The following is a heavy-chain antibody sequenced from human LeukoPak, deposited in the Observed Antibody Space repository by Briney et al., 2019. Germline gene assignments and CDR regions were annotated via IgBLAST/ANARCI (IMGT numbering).Heavy chain of an antibody. Sequence: GGSLRLSCAASGFTFSSYAMSWVRQAPGKGLEWVSGISGSGGSTYYADSVKGRFTISRDNSKNTLYLQINSLRAEDTAVYYCAKDCRSVANCYHDYWGQGTLVTVSS. J-gene: IGHJ4*02. CDR1: GFTFSSYA. CDR2: ISGSGGST. V-gene: IGHV3-23*01. CDR3: AKDCRSVANCYHDY. D-gene: IGHD2-2*01.